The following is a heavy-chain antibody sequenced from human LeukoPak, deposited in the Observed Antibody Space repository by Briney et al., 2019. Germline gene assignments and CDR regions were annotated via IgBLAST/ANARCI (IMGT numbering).Heavy chain of an antibody. CDR3: ARVSGGSDY. CDR2: ISYDGSNK. Sequence: GGSLRLSCAASGFTFSSYAMHWVRQAPGKGLEWVAVISYDGSNKYYADSVKGRLTISRDNSKNTLYLQMNSLRAEDTAVYYCARVSGGSDYWGQGTLVTVSS. V-gene: IGHV3-30-3*01. D-gene: IGHD1-1*01. CDR1: GFTFSSYA. J-gene: IGHJ4*02.